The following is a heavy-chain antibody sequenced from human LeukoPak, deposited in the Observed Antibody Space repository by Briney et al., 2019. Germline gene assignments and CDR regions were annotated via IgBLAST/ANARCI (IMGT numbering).Heavy chain of an antibody. CDR3: ARDPGLPNGMSV. J-gene: IGHJ6*02. D-gene: IGHD3-10*01. V-gene: IGHV3-66*02. CDR2: IYSGGET. Sequence: GGSLRLSCAASGLTVSSDYMSWVRQSPGKALECLSDIYSGGETNYADSVKGRFTSSRDNSKSTLYLQMNSLRPEDTDVYYCARDPGLPNGMSVWGQGTTVTVSS. CDR1: GLTVSSDY.